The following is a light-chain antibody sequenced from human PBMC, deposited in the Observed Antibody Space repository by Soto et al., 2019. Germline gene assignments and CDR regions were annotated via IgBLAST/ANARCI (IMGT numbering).Light chain of an antibody. Sequence: EIVLTQSPGTLSLSPGERATLSCRASQSVGSTYLAWYQQKPGQAPRLLIYGSSTRATGIPDRFSGSGSGTDFTLTISRLEPEDFAMYYCQQYGNSPRTFGPGTRVDIK. CDR1: QSVGSTY. CDR2: GSS. V-gene: IGKV3-20*01. CDR3: QQYGNSPRT. J-gene: IGKJ3*01.